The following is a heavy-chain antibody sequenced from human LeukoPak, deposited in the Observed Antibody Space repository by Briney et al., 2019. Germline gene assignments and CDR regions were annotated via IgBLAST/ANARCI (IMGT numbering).Heavy chain of an antibody. CDR3: ARGGYSYGPFDY. Sequence: GESLKISCKGSGYNFTTYWIGWVRQMPGKGLEWMGIIYPADSDTRHSPSFQGQVTISADKSIRTAYLQWSSLKASDTAIYYCARGGYSYGPFDYWGQGTLVTVSS. D-gene: IGHD5-18*01. J-gene: IGHJ4*02. CDR2: IYPADSDT. V-gene: IGHV5-51*01. CDR1: GYNFTTYW.